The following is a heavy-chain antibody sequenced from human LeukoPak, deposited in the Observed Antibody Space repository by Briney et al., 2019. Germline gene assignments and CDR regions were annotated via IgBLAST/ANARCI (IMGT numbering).Heavy chain of an antibody. CDR3: AKGVYGSGSYREYFEQ. D-gene: IGHD3-10*01. V-gene: IGHV3-23*01. CDR2: SSASGDSP. Sequence: PGGSLRLSCTASGFTFNNYVMSWVRQAPGKGLEWVSASSASGDSPYYADSVKGRFTISRDTSKNTLDLQMNRLRVEDTAVNSCAKGVYGSGSYREYFEQWGQGTLVTVSS. CDR1: GFTFNNYV. J-gene: IGHJ1*01.